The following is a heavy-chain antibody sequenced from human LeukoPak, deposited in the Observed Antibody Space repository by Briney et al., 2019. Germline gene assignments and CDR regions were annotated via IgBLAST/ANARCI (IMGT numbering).Heavy chain of an antibody. CDR2: IKQDGSEK. CDR3: VRAYRDAFDI. J-gene: IGHJ3*02. CDR1: GFTFSGYW. V-gene: IGHV3-7*04. Sequence: SGGSLRLSCAASGFTFSGYWMSWVRQAPGKGLEWVANIKQDGSEKYYVDSVKGRFTISRDNAKNSLYLQMNSLRAEDTAVYYCVRAYRDAFDIWGQGTMVTVSS.